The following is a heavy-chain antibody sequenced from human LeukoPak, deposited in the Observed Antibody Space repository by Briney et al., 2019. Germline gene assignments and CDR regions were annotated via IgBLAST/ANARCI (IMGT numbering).Heavy chain of an antibody. CDR3: ARLPSNRNYYFDY. D-gene: IGHD1-14*01. CDR2: IYYSGST. CDR1: GGSISSGGYY. V-gene: IGHV4-31*03. J-gene: IGHJ4*02. Sequence: SETLSLTCTVSGGSISSGGYYWSWIRQHPGKGLEWIGYIYYSGSTYYNPSLKSRVTISVDTSKNQFSLKLSSVTAADTAVYYCARLPSNRNYYFDYWGQGTLVTVSS.